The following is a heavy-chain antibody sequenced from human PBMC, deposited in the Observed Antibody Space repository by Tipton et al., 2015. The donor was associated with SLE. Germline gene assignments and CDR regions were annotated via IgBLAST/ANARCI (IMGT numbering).Heavy chain of an antibody. V-gene: IGHV4-4*07. CDR3: ARDRGHDSRGWYPLDY. J-gene: IGHJ4*02. CDR2: IYTSGST. D-gene: IGHD6-19*01. Sequence: TLSLTCTVSGGSISSYYWSWIRQPAGKGLEWIGGIYTSGSTNYNPSLKSRVTMSVDTSKNQLSLELSSVTAADTAVYYCARDRGHDSRGWYPLDYWGQGTLVTVSS. CDR1: GGSISSYY.